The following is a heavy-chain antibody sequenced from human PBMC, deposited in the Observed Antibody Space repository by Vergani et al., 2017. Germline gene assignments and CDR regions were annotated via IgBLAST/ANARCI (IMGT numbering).Heavy chain of an antibody. CDR3: VYRQTECGTTFCCYPFYYHFYMHV. CDR2: LYWNDDQ. Sequence: QITLKESGPTLVKPTQTLTLTCTFSCFSLNTRGVSVAWIRQPPGKALDWLALLYWNDDQHYSPSLNNRVTIPKETPTNQVVLTMTNMDYVDTRTYYCVYRQTECGTTFCCYPFYYHFYMHVRLKGTTVTVS. V-gene: IGHV2-5*04. J-gene: IGHJ6*03. D-gene: IGHD1-7*01. CDR1: CFSLNTRGVS.